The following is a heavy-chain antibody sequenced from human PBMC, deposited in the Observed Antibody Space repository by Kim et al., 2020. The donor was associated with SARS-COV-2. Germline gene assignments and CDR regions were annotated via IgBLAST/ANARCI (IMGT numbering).Heavy chain of an antibody. CDR2: VYYIGST. V-gene: IGHV4-59*08. Sequence: SETLSLTCTVSRGSISNYYWSWIRQPPGKGLEWIGFVYYIGSTNYNPSLKSRVTISVDTSKNQFSLKLRSVTAADTAVYYCARHVSSSWLFDYWGQGILGTVSS. J-gene: IGHJ4*02. CDR3: ARHVSSSWLFDY. CDR1: RGSISNYY. D-gene: IGHD6-13*01.